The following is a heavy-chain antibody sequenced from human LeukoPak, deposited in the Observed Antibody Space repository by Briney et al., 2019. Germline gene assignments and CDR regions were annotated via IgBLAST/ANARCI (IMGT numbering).Heavy chain of an antibody. D-gene: IGHD2-15*01. CDR1: GGSISTYY. J-gene: IGHJ4*02. CDR3: ARGYCSGASCYAADY. Sequence: PSETLSLTCTVSGGSISTYYWSWIRQPAGKGLEWIGRVYSSGSTDYNPSLKSRVTISVDTSKNQFSLKLSSVTAADTAMYYCARGYCSGASCYAADYWGQGTLVTVSS. V-gene: IGHV4-4*07. CDR2: VYSSGST.